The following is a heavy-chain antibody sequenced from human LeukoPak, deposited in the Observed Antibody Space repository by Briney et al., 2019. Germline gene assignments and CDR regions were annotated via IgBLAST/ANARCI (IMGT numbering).Heavy chain of an antibody. CDR2: INPSGGST. V-gene: IGHV1-46*01. Sequence: ASVNVSCKASGYTFTSYYMHWVRQAAGQGLERMGKINPSGGSTSYAQKFQGRLTMTRDTSTGTVYMELSSLTSEDTAVYYCAGDSGHDAFDIWGQGTMVTVSS. D-gene: IGHD1-14*01. J-gene: IGHJ3*02. CDR3: AGDSGHDAFDI. CDR1: GYTFTSYY.